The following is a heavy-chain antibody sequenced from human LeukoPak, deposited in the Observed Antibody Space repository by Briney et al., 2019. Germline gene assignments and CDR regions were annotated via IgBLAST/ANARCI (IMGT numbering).Heavy chain of an antibody. V-gene: IGHV3-23*03. Sequence: GGSLRLSCAASGFAFSVYAMSWVRQAPGKGLEWVSVLYSGGSTYYADSVKGRFTISRDTSKNTLYLQMTSLRADDTAVYYCARHDWFDPWGQGALVTVSS. CDR1: GFAFSVYA. CDR2: LYSGGST. CDR3: ARHDWFDP. J-gene: IGHJ5*02.